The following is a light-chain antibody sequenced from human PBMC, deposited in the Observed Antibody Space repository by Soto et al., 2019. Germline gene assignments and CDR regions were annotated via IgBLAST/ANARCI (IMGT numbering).Light chain of an antibody. CDR2: DAS. CDR1: QSISSW. J-gene: IGKJ1*01. V-gene: IGKV1-5*01. Sequence: DIQMTQSPSTLSASVGDRVPITCRASQSISSWLAWYQQKPGKAPKLLIYDASSLESGVPSRFSGSGSGTEFTLTISSLQPDDFATYYCQQYNSYWWTFGQGPKVDIK. CDR3: QQYNSYWWT.